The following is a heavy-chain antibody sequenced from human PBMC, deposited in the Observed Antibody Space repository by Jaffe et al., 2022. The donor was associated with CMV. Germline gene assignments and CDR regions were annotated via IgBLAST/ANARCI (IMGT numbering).Heavy chain of an antibody. V-gene: IGHV3-21*01. Sequence: EVQLVESGGGLVKPGGSLRLSCAASGFTFSSYSMNWVRQAPGKGLEWVSSISSSSSYIYYADSVKGRFTISRDNAKNSLYLQMNSLRAEDTAVYYCARAVHYDSSVYYGYYYYYYGMDVWGQGTTVTVSS. J-gene: IGHJ6*02. CDR2: ISSSSSYI. CDR1: GFTFSSYS. D-gene: IGHD3-22*01. CDR3: ARAVHYDSSVYYGYYYYYYGMDV.